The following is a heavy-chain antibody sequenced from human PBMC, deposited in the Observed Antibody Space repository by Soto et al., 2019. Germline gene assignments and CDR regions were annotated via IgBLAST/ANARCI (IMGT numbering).Heavy chain of an antibody. CDR1: GFPFTYYA. CDR2: ISGTGGST. D-gene: IGHD1-1*01. V-gene: IGHV3-23*01. J-gene: IGHJ4*02. CDR3: AKHLADRYHFDY. Sequence: PGGALRLGCAASGFPFTYYAISRVPQDAGKGLEWVSAISGTGGSTYYADSAKGRFTISRDNSKNTLYLQMNSLRAEDTAVYYCAKHLADRYHFDYWGLGPLVTVSS.